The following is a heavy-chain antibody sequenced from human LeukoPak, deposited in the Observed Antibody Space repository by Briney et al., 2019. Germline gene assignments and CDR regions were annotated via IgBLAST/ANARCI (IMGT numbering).Heavy chain of an antibody. CDR1: GVTFSSYG. CDR2: ISSSSSTI. V-gene: IGHV3-48*04. CDR3: ARGLGQWLSTEYFQH. J-gene: IGHJ1*01. Sequence: GGSLRLSCAASGVTFSSYGMHWVRQAPGKGLEWVSYISSSSSTIYYADSVKGRFTISRDNAKNSLYLQMNSLKAEDTAVYYCARGLGQWLSTEYFQHWGQGTLVTVSS. D-gene: IGHD6-19*01.